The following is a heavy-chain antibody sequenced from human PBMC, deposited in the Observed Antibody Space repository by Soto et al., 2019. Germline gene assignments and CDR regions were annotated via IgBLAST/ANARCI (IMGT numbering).Heavy chain of an antibody. CDR3: ARGHIRGYSYGGVDY. Sequence: GGSLRLSCAASGFIFSSYGMHWVRQAPGKGLEWVALIWYDGSNKYYADSVKGRFTISRDNSKNTLYLQMNSLRAEDTAVYYCARGHIRGYSYGGVDYWGQGTLVTVSS. CDR1: GFIFSSYG. J-gene: IGHJ4*02. D-gene: IGHD5-18*01. V-gene: IGHV3-33*01. CDR2: IWYDGSNK.